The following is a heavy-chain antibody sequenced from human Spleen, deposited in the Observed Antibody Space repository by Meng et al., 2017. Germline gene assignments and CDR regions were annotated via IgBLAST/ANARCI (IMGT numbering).Heavy chain of an antibody. J-gene: IGHJ4*02. D-gene: IGHD1-26*01. CDR2: FYYSGST. CDR1: GGSVSNAIYF. Sequence: QVTLEDPGPGMVRPAETLSLTCTVSGGSVSNAIYFWSWIRQPPGKGLEWVGYFYYSGSTNYNPSLKSRVTISVDTSKNQFSLRLSSVTAADTAVYYCARGGPIDYWGQGTLVTVSS. V-gene: IGHV4-61*01. CDR3: ARGGPIDY.